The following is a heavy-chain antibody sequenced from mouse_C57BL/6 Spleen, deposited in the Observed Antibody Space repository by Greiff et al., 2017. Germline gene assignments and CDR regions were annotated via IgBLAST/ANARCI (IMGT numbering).Heavy chain of an antibody. Sequence: EVKLEESGGGLVQPGGSMKLSCVASGFTFSNYWMNWVRQSPEKGLEWVAQIRLKSDNYATHYAESVKGRFTISRDDSKSSVYLQMNNLRAEDTGIYYCTVDYAGFAYWGQGTLVTVSA. CDR1: GFTFSNYW. CDR2: IRLKSDNYAT. CDR3: TVDYAGFAY. D-gene: IGHD2-4*01. J-gene: IGHJ3*01. V-gene: IGHV6-3*01.